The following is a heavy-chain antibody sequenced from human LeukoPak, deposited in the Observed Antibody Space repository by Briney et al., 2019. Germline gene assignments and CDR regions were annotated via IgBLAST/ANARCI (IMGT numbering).Heavy chain of an antibody. V-gene: IGHV4-34*01. CDR1: GGSLSGYY. J-gene: IGHJ4*02. Sequence: SETLSLTCAVYGGSLSGYYWSWIRQPPGKGLEWIGEINHSGSTNYNPSLKSRVTISVDTSKNQFSLKLSSVTAADTAVYYCARGHGYSGYDGYYWGQGTLVTVSS. D-gene: IGHD5-12*01. CDR2: INHSGST. CDR3: ARGHGYSGYDGYY.